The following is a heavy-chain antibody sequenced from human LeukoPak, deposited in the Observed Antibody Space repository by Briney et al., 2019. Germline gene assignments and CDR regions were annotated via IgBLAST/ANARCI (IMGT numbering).Heavy chain of an antibody. J-gene: IGHJ5*02. CDR1: GVTFTDYC. CDR2: ISSSGKTI. D-gene: IGHD3-10*01. V-gene: IGHV3-11*01. Sequence: CLSLSCAVSGVTFTDYCISWVRQAPGKGLEWVSCISSSGKTINYADPVKGRFTISRDNVKNSLYLQMNSLSAEDTAVYYCAREDYYGSGKLSGWFDPWGQGTLVTVSS. CDR3: AREDYYGSGKLSGWFDP.